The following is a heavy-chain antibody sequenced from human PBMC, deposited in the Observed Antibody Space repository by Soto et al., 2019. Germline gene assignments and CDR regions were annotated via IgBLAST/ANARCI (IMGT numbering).Heavy chain of an antibody. CDR1: GFTFSSYW. D-gene: IGHD3-3*01. CDR2: IKQDGSEK. Sequence: GGSLRLSCAASGFTFSSYWMSWVRQAPGKGLEWVANIKQDGSEKYYVDSVKGRFTISRDNAKNSLYLKMNSLRAEDTAVYYCAREEFQYDFWSGSGMDVWGQGTTVTVSS. V-gene: IGHV3-7*01. CDR3: AREEFQYDFWSGSGMDV. J-gene: IGHJ6*02.